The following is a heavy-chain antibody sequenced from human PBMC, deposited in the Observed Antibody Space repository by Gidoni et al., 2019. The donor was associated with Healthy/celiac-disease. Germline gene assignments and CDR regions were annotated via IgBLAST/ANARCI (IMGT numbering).Heavy chain of an antibody. CDR2: INHSGST. V-gene: IGHV4-34*01. J-gene: IGHJ4*02. Sequence: QVQLQQWGAGLLKPSETLSLPCAVYGGSFSGYYWSWIRQPPGKGLEWSGEINHSGSTNYNPSLKSRVTISVDTSKNKFSMKLSSVTAADTAVYYCARVIWGSYRSRGYFDYWGQGTLVTVSS. CDR3: ARVIWGSYRSRGYFDY. CDR1: GGSFSGYY. D-gene: IGHD3-16*02.